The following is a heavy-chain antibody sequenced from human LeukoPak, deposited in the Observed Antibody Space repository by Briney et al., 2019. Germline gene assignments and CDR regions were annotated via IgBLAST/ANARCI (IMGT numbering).Heavy chain of an antibody. V-gene: IGHV1-69*05. J-gene: IGHJ5*02. CDR1: GGTFSRYA. Sequence: ASVKVSCKASGGTFSRYAMSWVRQAPGQGLEWMGGIIPILGTASFAQKLQGRVTITTDESTGTAYMELSSLRSEDTAVYYCARVVTPRYCSTPSCYWKGWFDPWGQGTLVTVSS. CDR3: ARVVTPRYCSTPSCYWKGWFDP. D-gene: IGHD2-2*01. CDR2: IIPILGTA.